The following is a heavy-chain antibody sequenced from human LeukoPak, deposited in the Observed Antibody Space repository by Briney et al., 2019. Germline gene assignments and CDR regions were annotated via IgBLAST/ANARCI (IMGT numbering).Heavy chain of an antibody. J-gene: IGHJ6*03. CDR1: GGSISSYY. D-gene: IGHD3-3*01. CDR2: IYTSGST. V-gene: IGHV4-4*07. CDR3: ARGVQYYDFWSGRYYYMDV. Sequence: PSETLSLTCTVSGGSISSYYWSWIRQPAGKGLEGIGRIYTSGSTNYNPSLKSRVTISVDKSKNQCSLKLSSVTAADTAVYYCARGVQYYDFWSGRYYYMDVWGKGTTVTVSS.